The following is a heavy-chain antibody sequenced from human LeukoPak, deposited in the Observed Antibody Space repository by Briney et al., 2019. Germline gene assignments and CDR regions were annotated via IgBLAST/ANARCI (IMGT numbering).Heavy chain of an antibody. CDR3: AKDYDILTGYFDY. CDR2: ISGSGGST. J-gene: IGHJ4*02. CDR1: GFTFSSYA. Sequence: TGGSLRLSCAASGFTFSSYAMSWVRQAPGKGLEWVSAISGSGGSTYYADSVKGRFTISRDNSKNTLHLQMNSLRAEDTAVYYCAKDYDILTGYFDYWGQGTLVTVSS. V-gene: IGHV3-23*01. D-gene: IGHD3-9*01.